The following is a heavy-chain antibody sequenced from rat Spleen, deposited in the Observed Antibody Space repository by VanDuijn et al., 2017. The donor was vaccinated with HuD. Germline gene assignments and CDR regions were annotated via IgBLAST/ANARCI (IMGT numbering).Heavy chain of an antibody. CDR3: ATDGYYDGTYYSVYVMDA. J-gene: IGHJ4*01. CDR2: ISTGGGNT. Sequence: EVQLVESGGDLVQPGRSLKLSCVASGFTFSSYWMYWIRQAPTKGLEWVASISTGGGNTYYRDSVKGRFTISRDNAKNTLYLQMDSLRSEDSATYYCATDGYYDGTYYSVYVMDAWGQGASVTVSS. V-gene: IGHV5S13*01. CDR1: GFTFSSYW. D-gene: IGHD1-12*02.